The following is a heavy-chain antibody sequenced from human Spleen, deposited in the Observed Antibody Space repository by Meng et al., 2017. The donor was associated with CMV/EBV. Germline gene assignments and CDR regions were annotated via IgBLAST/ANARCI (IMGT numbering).Heavy chain of an antibody. D-gene: IGHD6-6*01. J-gene: IGHJ4*02. CDR3: ARGAYGSSVGS. V-gene: IGHV3-21*06. CDR2: ISSSGDYT. Sequence: GESLKISCEASGFIFSTYNMNWVRQAPGKGLEWVSCISSSGDYTYYADSVKGRFTISRDDAKNLVFLQMNSLRAEDTAVYYCARGAYGSSVGSWGQGTLVTVSS. CDR1: GFIFSTYN.